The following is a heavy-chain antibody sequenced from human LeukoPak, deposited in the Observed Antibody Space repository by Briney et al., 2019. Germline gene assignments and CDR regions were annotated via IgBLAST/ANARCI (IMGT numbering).Heavy chain of an antibody. Sequence: SQTLSLTCTVSGGSISSGSYYWSWIRQPAGKGLEWIGRIYTSGSTNYNPSLKSRVTMSIDTSKNQFSLKLRSVAAADTAVYYCARDRSLAASTIFDYWGQGTLVTVSS. CDR2: IYTSGST. J-gene: IGHJ4*02. CDR1: GGSISSGSYY. V-gene: IGHV4-61*02. D-gene: IGHD2-15*01. CDR3: ARDRSLAASTIFDY.